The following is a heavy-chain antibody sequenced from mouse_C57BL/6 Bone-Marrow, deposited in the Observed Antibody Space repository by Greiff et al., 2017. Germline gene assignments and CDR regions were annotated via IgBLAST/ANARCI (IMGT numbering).Heavy chain of an antibody. V-gene: IGHV1-64*01. CDR2: IHPNSGST. D-gene: IGHD1-1*01. CDR1: GYTFTSYW. J-gene: IGHJ2*01. CDR3: ARNYYGSSPVYFDY. Sequence: VQLQQPGAELVKPGASVKLSCKASGYTFTSYWMHWVKQRPGQGLEWIGMIHPNSGSTNYNEKFKSKATLTVEKSSSTAYMELSSLTSEDSAVYYWARNYYGSSPVYFDYWGQGTTLTVSS.